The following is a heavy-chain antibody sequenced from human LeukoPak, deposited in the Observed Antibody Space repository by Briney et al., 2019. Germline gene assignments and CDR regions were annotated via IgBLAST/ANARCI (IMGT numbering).Heavy chain of an antibody. CDR2: IYSSGST. V-gene: IGHV4-4*07. CDR1: GGSISSYY. Sequence: PSETLSLTCTVSGGSISSYYWSRIRQPAGKGLEWIGRIYSSGSTNYNPSLKSRVTVSVDTSKNQFSLKLSSVTAADTAVYYCARGPRSSDWYSIDYWGRGTLVTVSS. CDR3: ARGPRSSDWYSIDY. D-gene: IGHD6-19*01. J-gene: IGHJ4*02.